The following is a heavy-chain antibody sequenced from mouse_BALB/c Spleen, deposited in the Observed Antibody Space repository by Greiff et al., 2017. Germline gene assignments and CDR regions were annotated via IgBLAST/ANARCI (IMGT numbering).Heavy chain of an antibody. CDR3: TALASAVARGY. J-gene: IGHJ2*01. V-gene: IGHV14-4*02. D-gene: IGHD3-1*01. CDR1: GFNIKDYY. CDR2: IDPENGDT. Sequence: EVQLQQSGAELVRSGASVKLSCTASGFNIKDYYMHWVKQRPEQGLEWIGWIDPENGDTEYAPKFQGKATMTADTSSNTAYLQLSSLTSEDTAVYYCTALASAVARGYWGQGTTLTVSS.